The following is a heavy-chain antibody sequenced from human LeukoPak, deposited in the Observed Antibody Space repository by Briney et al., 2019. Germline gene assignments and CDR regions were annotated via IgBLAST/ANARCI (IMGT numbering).Heavy chain of an antibody. CDR1: GYTFAGYY. V-gene: IGHV1-2*02. CDR3: AGIAAAKYFQH. CDR2: INPNSGGT. D-gene: IGHD6-13*01. Sequence: ASVKVSCKASGYTFAGYYLHWVRQAPGQGLEWMGWINPNSGGTDYAQKFQGRVALTRDTSISTAYMELSRLRSDDTAVYYCAGIAAAKYFQHWGQGTLVTVSS. J-gene: IGHJ1*01.